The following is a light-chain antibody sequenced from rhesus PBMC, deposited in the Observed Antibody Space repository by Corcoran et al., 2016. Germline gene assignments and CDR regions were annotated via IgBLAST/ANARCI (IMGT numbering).Light chain of an antibody. CDR1: QSVSSS. J-gene: IGKJ3*01. Sequence: EIVLTQSPATLSLSPGERATLSCRASQSVSSSLAWYQQKPGQAHSLLIYDASSRATGIPDRFSGSGFGTDFTLTISSLEPEDVGVYYCQQYSNWPFTFGPGTKLDIK. CDR2: DAS. CDR3: QQYSNWPFT. V-gene: IGKV3-35*01.